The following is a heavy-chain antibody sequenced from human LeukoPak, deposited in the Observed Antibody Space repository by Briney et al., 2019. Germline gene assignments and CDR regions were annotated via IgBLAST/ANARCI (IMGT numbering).Heavy chain of an antibody. Sequence: ASVKVSCKASGYTFTSYAMNWVRQAPGQGLEWMGWINTNTGNPTYAQGLTGRFVFSLDTSVSTAYLQISSLKAEDTAVYFCARGAYSSNWHGGYWGQGTLVTVSS. V-gene: IGHV7-4-1*02. J-gene: IGHJ4*02. CDR2: INTNTGNP. CDR3: ARGAYSSNWHGGY. CDR1: GYTFTSYA. D-gene: IGHD6-13*01.